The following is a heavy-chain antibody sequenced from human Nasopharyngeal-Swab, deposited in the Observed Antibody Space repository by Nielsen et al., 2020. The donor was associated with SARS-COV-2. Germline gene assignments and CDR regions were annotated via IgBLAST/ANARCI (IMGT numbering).Heavy chain of an antibody. Sequence: GGSLRLSCAASGFTFSSYSMNWVRQAPGKGLEWVSYISSSSSTIYYADSVKGRFTISRDNAKNSLYLQMNSLRAEDTAVYYCAKVTTRSHPNIWGQGTMVTVSS. CDR2: ISSSSSTI. D-gene: IGHD4-17*01. CDR1: GFTFSSYS. J-gene: IGHJ3*02. V-gene: IGHV3-48*04. CDR3: AKVTTRSHPNI.